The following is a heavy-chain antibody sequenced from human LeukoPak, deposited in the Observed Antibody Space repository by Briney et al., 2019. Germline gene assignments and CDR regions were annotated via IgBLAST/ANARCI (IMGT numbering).Heavy chain of an antibody. CDR1: GYTFTSYG. V-gene: IGHV1-18*01. J-gene: IGHJ3*02. CDR3: ARGAYYYDSSGYYFGHAFDI. Sequence: ASVKVSFKASGYTFTSYGISWVRQAPGQGLEWMGWISAYNGNTNYAQKLQGRVTMTTDTSTSTAYMELRSLRSDDTAVYYCARGAYYYDSSGYYFGHAFDIWGQGTMVTVSS. D-gene: IGHD3-22*01. CDR2: ISAYNGNT.